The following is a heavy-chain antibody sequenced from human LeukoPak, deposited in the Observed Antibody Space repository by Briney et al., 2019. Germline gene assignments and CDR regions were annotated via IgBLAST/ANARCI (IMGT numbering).Heavy chain of an antibody. Sequence: PSETLSLTCTVSGGSISSYYWSWIRQPPGNRLEMMGYIYYSGSTNYNPSLKGRVTISVDTSKNPFSLKLSSVTAADTAVYYCATSIMVRGEWGDPSFYFDYWGQGTLVSVSS. J-gene: IGHJ4*02. CDR3: ATSIMVRGEWGDPSFYFDY. CDR2: IYYSGST. D-gene: IGHD3-10*01. CDR1: GGSISSYY. V-gene: IGHV4-59*01.